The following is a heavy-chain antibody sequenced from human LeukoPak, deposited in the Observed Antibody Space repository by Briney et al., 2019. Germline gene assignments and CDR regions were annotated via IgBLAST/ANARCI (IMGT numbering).Heavy chain of an antibody. J-gene: IGHJ4*02. CDR1: GFTFSSYA. V-gene: IGHV3-23*01. Sequence: GGSLRLSCAASGFTFSSYAMSWVRQAPGKGLEWVSAISGSGGSTYYADSVKGRFTISRDKSKNTLYLQMNSLRAEDTAVYYCAKPLRSDPYYFDYWGQGTLVTVSS. CDR2: ISGSGGST. CDR3: AKPLRSDPYYFDY.